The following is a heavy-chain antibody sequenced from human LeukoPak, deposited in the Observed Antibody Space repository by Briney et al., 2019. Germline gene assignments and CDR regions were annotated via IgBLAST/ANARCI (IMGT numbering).Heavy chain of an antibody. CDR2: IYYSGST. J-gene: IGHJ3*02. V-gene: IGHV4-59*01. CDR1: GGSISSYY. CDR3: ARGGCSSTSCYFVDDAFDI. D-gene: IGHD2-2*01. Sequence: SETLSLTCTVSGGSISSYYWSWIRQPPGKGLEWIGYIYYSGSTNYNPSLKSRVTISVDTSKNQFSLKLSSVTAADTAVYYCARGGCSSTSCYFVDDAFDIWGQGTMVTVSS.